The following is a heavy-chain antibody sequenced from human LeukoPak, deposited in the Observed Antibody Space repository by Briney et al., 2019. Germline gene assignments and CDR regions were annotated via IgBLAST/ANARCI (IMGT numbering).Heavy chain of an antibody. J-gene: IGHJ4*02. CDR1: GGSISSGGYY. D-gene: IGHD2-2*01. CDR2: IYYSGST. CDR3: ARNQQLYCSSTSCYVYYFDY. Sequence: SETLSLTCTVSGGSISSGGYYWSWIRQHPGKGLEWIGYIYYSGSTYYNPSLKSRVTISVDTSNNQFSLKLSSVTAADTAVYYCARNQQLYCSSTSCYVYYFDYWGQGTLVTVSS. V-gene: IGHV4-31*03.